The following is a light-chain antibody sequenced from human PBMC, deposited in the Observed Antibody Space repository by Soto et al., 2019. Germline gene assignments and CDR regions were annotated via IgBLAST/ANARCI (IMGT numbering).Light chain of an antibody. J-gene: IGKJ2*01. CDR3: QQSNNWPYT. Sequence: ERGLRQSPGTVSVSPGERGNLSCGASQSVSTNLAWFQQKPGQAPRLLIYGASTRATGIPARFSGSGSGTEFTLTINSLQSEDLAVYYCQQSNNWPYTFGQGTKLEV. CDR2: GAS. V-gene: IGKV3-15*01. CDR1: QSVSTN.